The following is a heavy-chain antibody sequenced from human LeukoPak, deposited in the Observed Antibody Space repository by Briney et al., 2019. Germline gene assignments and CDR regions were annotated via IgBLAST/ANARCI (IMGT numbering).Heavy chain of an antibody. CDR2: IYPYTGAT. J-gene: IGHJ4*02. CDR1: GYTFSGTGWY. V-gene: IGHV1-2*02. D-gene: IGHD3-10*01. CDR3: ARDGPAQMVDFDY. Sequence: GASVKVSCKASGYTFSGTGWYLYWLRQAPGQGLECMGWIYPYTGATYYAQKFQGRVAMTRDTSISTAYMELSRLRPDDTAVYYCARDGPAQMVDFDYWGQGTLVTVSS.